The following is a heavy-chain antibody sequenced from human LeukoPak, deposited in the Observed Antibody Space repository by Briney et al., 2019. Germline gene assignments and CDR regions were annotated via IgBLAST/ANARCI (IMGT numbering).Heavy chain of an antibody. V-gene: IGHV4-59*12. CDR3: ARDPHLTSLNCTNGVCYTFDI. D-gene: IGHD2-8*01. CDR2: IYYSGST. CDR1: GGSISSYY. J-gene: IGHJ3*02. Sequence: SETLSLTCTVSGGSISSYYWSWIRQPPGKGLEWIGYIYYSGSTNYNPSLKSRVTISVDTSKNQFSLKLSSVTAADTAVYYCARDPHLTSLNCTNGVCYTFDIWGQGTMVTVSS.